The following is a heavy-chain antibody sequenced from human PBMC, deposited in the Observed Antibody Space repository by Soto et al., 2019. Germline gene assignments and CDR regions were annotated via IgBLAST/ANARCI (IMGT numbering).Heavy chain of an antibody. CDR3: ARVDKAASGAFDI. V-gene: IGHV4-30-2*01. J-gene: IGHJ3*02. CDR2: IYHSGST. CDR1: GGSISSGGYS. Sequence: KASETLSLTCAVSGGSISSGGYSWSWIRQPPGKGLEWIGYIYHSGSTYYNPSLKSRVTISVDRSKNQFSLKLSSVTAADTAVYYCARVDKAASGAFDIWGHGTMVTVSS. D-gene: IGHD2-2*03.